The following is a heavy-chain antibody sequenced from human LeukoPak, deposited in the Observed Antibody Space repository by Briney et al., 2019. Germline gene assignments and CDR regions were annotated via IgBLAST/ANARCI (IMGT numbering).Heavy chain of an antibody. V-gene: IGHV3-53*01. D-gene: IGHD3-10*02. Sequence: GGSLRLSCAASGFTVSNSYMSWVRPAPGKGLEWVSVIYSGGSTYYADSVKGRFTISRDNSKNTLYLQMNSLTVEDTAVYYCAREFMFGRFDPWGQGTLVTVSS. CDR2: IYSGGST. CDR3: AREFMFGRFDP. CDR1: GFTVSNSY. J-gene: IGHJ5*02.